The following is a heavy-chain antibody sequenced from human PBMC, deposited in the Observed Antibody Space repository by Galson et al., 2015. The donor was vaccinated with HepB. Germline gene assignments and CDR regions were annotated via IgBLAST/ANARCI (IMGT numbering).Heavy chain of an antibody. J-gene: IGHJ4*02. Sequence: ALVKPTQTLTLTCTFSGFSLKTTGVAVGWVRQPPGKALEWLALIYWNDDKRYSPSLKTRLTITKDTSKNQVVLSMTNVDPVDTATYYCAHGGDYFDYWGQGTLVTVSS. CDR3: AHGGDYFDY. D-gene: IGHD3-16*01. V-gene: IGHV2-5*01. CDR1: GFSLKTTGVA. CDR2: IYWNDDK.